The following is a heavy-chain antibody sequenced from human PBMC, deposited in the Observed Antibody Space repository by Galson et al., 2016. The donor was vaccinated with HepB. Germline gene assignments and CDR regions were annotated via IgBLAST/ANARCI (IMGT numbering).Heavy chain of an antibody. J-gene: IGHJ3*02. CDR2: TYYRSKWYN. D-gene: IGHD6-19*01. V-gene: IGHV6-1*01. CDR3: ARHRSQWLGGADAFDI. CDR1: GDSVSSNSAA. Sequence: CAISGDSVSSNSAAWNWIRQSPSRGLEWLGRTYYRSKWYNEYAVSVKSRITISVDTSKNEFFLKLNSVTAADTAVYYCARHRSQWLGGADAFDIWGQGTVVTVSS.